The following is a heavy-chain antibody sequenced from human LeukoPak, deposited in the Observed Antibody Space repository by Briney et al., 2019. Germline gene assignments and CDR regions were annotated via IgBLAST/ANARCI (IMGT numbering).Heavy chain of an antibody. CDR3: ARHIVRGDPYNWNYLETKGFDY. V-gene: IGHV5-51*01. CDR2: IYPGDSDT. Sequence: GESLKISCKGSGYSFTSYWIGWVRQMPGKGLEWMGIIYPGDSDTRYSPSFQGQVTISADKSISTAYLQWSSLKASDTAMYYCARHIVRGDPYNWNYLETKGFDYWGQGTLVTVSS. CDR1: GYSFTSYW. J-gene: IGHJ4*02. D-gene: IGHD1-7*01.